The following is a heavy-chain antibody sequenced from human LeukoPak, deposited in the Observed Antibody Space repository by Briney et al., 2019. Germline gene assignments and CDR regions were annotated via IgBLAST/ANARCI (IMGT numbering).Heavy chain of an antibody. V-gene: IGHV3-53*01. CDR1: GLSVSNNY. CDR2: LYSGGSA. J-gene: IGHJ4*02. CDR3: ARSGSSWYFYY. Sequence: GGSLRLSCAASGLSVSNNYMNWVRQAPGKGLKWVSVLYSGGSAYYADSVKGRFTISRDNSKNTLYLQMNSLRAEDTAVYYCARSGSSWYFYYWGQGTLVTVSS. D-gene: IGHD6-13*01.